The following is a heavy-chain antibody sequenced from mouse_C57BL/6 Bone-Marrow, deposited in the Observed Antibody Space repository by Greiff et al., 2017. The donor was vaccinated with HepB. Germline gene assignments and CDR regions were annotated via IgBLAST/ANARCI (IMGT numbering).Heavy chain of an antibody. CDR2: IHPNSGST. CDR1: GYTFTSYW. D-gene: IGHD1-1*01. J-gene: IGHJ2*01. V-gene: IGHV1-64*01. Sequence: QVQLQQSGAELVKPGASVKLSCKASGYTFTSYWMHWVKQRPGQGLEWIGMIHPNSGSTNYNEKFKSKATLTVDKSSSTAYMQLSSLTSEDSAVYYCAREEITTVVAHWGQGTTLTVSS. CDR3: AREEITTVVAH.